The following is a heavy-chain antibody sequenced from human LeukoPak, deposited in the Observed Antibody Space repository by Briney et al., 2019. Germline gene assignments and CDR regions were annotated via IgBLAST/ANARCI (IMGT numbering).Heavy chain of an antibody. CDR1: GFSISSGYH. CDR2: IYHSGST. J-gene: IGHJ6*03. Sequence: PSETLCLTCDVSGFSISSGYHWGWIRQPPGKGLEWIGTIYHSGSTYYNPSLKSRVTISVDTSKNQFSLKLSSVTAADTAVYYCARHERFYYYYMDVWGKGTTVTVSS. CDR3: ARHERFYYYYMDV. D-gene: IGHD1-1*01. V-gene: IGHV4-38-2*01.